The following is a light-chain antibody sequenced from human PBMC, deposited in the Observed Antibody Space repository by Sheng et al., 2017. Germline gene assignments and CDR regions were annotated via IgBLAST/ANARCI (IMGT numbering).Light chain of an antibody. J-gene: IGKJ1*01. CDR1: QSLEHDNGNTY. Sequence: VMTQSPLSSPVTLGQPASISCRSSQSLEHDNGNTYVNWLQQRPGQPPRLLIYKVSNRFSGVPDRFSGSGAGTYFTLTISRVEAEDVAIYYCMQATHFPRTFGQGTQVDIK. V-gene: IGKV2-24*01. CDR2: KVS. CDR3: MQATHFPRT.